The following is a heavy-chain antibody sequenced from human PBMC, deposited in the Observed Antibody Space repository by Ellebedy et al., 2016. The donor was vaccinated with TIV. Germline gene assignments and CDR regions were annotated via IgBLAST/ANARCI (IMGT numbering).Heavy chain of an antibody. V-gene: IGHV1-18*04. Sequence: ASVKVSCKTSGPIFSTFTLSWVRQAPGQGLEWMGWIIPHTGDTYFVQHLQGRVTMTMDKDTSTVYLELRNLRPDDTATYYCATPFKTEYSSGPTDYWGQGTLVTVSS. J-gene: IGHJ4*02. CDR1: GPIFSTFT. CDR3: ATPFKTEYSSGPTDY. D-gene: IGHD6-19*01. CDR2: IIPHTGDT.